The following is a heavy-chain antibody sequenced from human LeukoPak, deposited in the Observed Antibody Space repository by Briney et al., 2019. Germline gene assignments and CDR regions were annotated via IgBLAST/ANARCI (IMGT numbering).Heavy chain of an antibody. D-gene: IGHD3-22*01. V-gene: IGHV5-51*01. CDR1: GYSFTSYW. Sequence: GESLQISCKGSGYSFTSYWIGWVRQLPGKGLEWMGIIYPGDSDTRYSPSFQGQVTISADKSISTAYLQWSSLKASDTAMYYCARRGSSGYYGHHDAFDIWGQGTMVTVSS. CDR3: ARRGSSGYYGHHDAFDI. CDR2: IYPGDSDT. J-gene: IGHJ3*02.